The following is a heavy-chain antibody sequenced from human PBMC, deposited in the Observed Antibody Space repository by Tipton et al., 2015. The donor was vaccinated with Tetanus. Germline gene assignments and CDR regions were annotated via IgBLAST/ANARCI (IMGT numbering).Heavy chain of an antibody. J-gene: IGHJ4*02. CDR1: GYTFTNYG. CDR2: DSGNNGNT. CDR3: ARLVKQWLVPEDY. D-gene: IGHD6-19*01. V-gene: IGHV1-18*01. Sequence: QSGAEVKRPGASVKVSCKASGYTFTNYGINWVRQAPGQGLEWMGWDSGNNGNTNYARKFQGRVTMTTDTSTNTAYLELRSLRSDDTAVYFCARLVKQWLVPEDYWGQGTLVTVSS.